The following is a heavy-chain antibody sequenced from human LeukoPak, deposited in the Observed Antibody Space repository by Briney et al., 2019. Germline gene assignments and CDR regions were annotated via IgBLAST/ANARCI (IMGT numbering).Heavy chain of an antibody. CDR3: ARRLGYSSSWYSPNWFDP. J-gene: IGHJ5*02. D-gene: IGHD6-13*01. CDR1: GYSFTSYW. CDR2: TYPGDSDT. Sequence: GESLKISCKGSGYSFTSYWIGWVRQMPGKGLEWMGITYPGDSDTRYSPSFQGQVTISADKSISTANLQWSSLKASDTAMYYCARRLGYSSSWYSPNWFDPWGQGTLVTVSS. V-gene: IGHV5-51*01.